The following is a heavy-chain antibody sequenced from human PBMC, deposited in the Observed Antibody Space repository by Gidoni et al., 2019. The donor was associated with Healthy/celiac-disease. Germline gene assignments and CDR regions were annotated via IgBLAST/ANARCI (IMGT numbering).Heavy chain of an antibody. Sequence: EVQMVESGGGLVQPGRSLRLSCAASGFTFDDYAMHWVRQAPGKGLEWVSGISWNSGSIGYADSVKGRFTISRDNANNSLYLQMNSLRAEDTALYYCAKSEGSPYYDSSGYYYPFDYWGQGTLVTVSS. V-gene: IGHV3-9*01. CDR3: AKSEGSPYYDSSGYYYPFDY. J-gene: IGHJ4*02. CDR2: ISWNSGSI. D-gene: IGHD3-22*01. CDR1: GFTFDDYA.